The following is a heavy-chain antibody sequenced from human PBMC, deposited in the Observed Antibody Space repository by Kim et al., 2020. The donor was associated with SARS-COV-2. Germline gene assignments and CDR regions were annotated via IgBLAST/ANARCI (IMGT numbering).Heavy chain of an antibody. CDR1: GGTFSSYA. CDR3: ARDGGGYCSGGSCYAGEYFQH. CDR2: IIPIFGTA. Sequence: SVKVSCKASGGTFSSYAISWVRQAPGQGLEWMGGIIPIFGTANYAQKFQGRVTITADESTSTAYMELSSLRSEDTAVYCCARDGGGYCSGGSCYAGEYFQHWGQGTLVTVSS. J-gene: IGHJ1*01. V-gene: IGHV1-69*13. D-gene: IGHD2-15*01.